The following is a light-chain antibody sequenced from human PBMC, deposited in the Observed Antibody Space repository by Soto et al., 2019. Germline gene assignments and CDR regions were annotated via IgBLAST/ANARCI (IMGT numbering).Light chain of an antibody. Sequence: DIQMTQSPSSLSASVGDRVTIACRASQSISNYLNWYQQKPGKAPELLIYAAFSLQSGVQSRFSGSGSGTDFTLTISSLQPEDFATYYCKQSDSAPRTFGQGTKVDIK. V-gene: IGKV1-39*01. J-gene: IGKJ1*01. CDR2: AAF. CDR3: KQSDSAPRT. CDR1: QSISNY.